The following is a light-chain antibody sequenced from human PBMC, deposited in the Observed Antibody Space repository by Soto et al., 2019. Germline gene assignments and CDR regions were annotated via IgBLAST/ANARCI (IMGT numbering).Light chain of an antibody. V-gene: IGKV1-39*01. J-gene: IGKJ4*01. Sequence: DIQLTQSPSSLSASVGDRVTITCRASQSISIYLNWYQHKPGRAPKLLIFGAATLHTGVPARFSGRGSGTKFTLTIASLQPEDFAAYYCQQCEQSLALTFGGGTKVEIK. CDR3: QQCEQSLALT. CDR2: GAA. CDR1: QSISIY.